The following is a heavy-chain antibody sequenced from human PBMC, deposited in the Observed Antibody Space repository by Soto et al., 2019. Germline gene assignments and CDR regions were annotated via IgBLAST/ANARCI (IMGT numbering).Heavy chain of an antibody. D-gene: IGHD2-15*01. V-gene: IGHV3-66*01. J-gene: IGHJ3*02. CDR2: ISNRGDT. Sequence: EVQLVESGVGLVQPGGSLRLSCTASGFIVSDTYVNWVRQAPGKGLEWVSVISNRGDTHYADSVRGRFSLSRDISDNTLHLQMNNLTVEDTAVYYCAREPRYCRGGSCSITGDAYDIWGQGTMVSVSS. CDR1: GFIVSDTY. CDR3: AREPRYCRGGSCSITGDAYDI.